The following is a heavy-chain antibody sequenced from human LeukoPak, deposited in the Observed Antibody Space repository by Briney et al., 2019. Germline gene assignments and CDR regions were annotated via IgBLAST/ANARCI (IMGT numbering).Heavy chain of an antibody. CDR1: GFTFSRYW. V-gene: IGHV3-15*01. CDR2: IQRKIDGGTT. CDR3: TPTGGNNFDY. D-gene: IGHD1-14*01. J-gene: IGHJ4*02. Sequence: GGSLRLSCAASGFTFSRYWMTWVRQAPGKGLEWVGRIQRKIDGGTTDYAAPVKGRFTISRDDSKNTVHLQMNSLKTEDTAVYYCTPTGGNNFDYWGQGTLVTVSS.